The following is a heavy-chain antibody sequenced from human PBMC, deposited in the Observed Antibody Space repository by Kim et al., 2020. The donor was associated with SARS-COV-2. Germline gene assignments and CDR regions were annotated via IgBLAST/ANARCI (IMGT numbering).Heavy chain of an antibody. CDR2: IKQDGSEK. J-gene: IGHJ4*02. Sequence: GGSLRLSCAASGFTFSSYWMSWVRQAPGKGLEWVANIKQDGSEKYYVDSVKGRFTISRDNAKNSLYLQMNSLRAEDTAVYYCARVFSSDYGDYVLDYWGQGTLVTVSS. CDR1: GFTFSSYW. V-gene: IGHV3-7*03. CDR3: ARVFSSDYGDYVLDY. D-gene: IGHD4-17*01.